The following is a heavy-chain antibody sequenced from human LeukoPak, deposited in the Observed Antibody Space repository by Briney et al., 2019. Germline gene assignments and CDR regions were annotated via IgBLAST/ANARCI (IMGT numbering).Heavy chain of an antibody. CDR3: ARGGSIAAPLDY. CDR2: ISYDGSNK. Sequence: GGSLRLSCAASGFTFSSYAMHWVRQAPGKGLEWVAVISYDGSNKYYADSVKGRFTISRDNSKNTLYLQMNSLRAEDTAVYYCARGGSIAAPLDYWGQGTLVTVSS. D-gene: IGHD6-6*01. CDR1: GFTFSSYA. V-gene: IGHV3-30*04. J-gene: IGHJ4*02.